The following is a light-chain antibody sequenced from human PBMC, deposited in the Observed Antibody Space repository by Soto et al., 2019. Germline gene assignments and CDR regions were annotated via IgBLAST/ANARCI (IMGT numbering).Light chain of an antibody. CDR1: QTISTY. CDR2: GAS. CDR3: QKSSGIPYT. Sequence: DIQMTQSPSSLSASVGDRVTITCRASQTISTYLNWYQQIPGKAPKLLIYGASNLQNGVPSRFSGSGSGTDFTLTISSLQPEDFATYYCQKSSGIPYTFGQGTKLEIK. J-gene: IGKJ2*01. V-gene: IGKV1-39*01.